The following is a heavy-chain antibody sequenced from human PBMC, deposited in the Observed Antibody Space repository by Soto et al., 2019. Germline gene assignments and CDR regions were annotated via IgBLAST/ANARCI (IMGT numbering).Heavy chain of an antibody. D-gene: IGHD1-26*01. CDR2: IVVGSGNT. CDR1: GFTFTSSA. J-gene: IGHJ4*02. Sequence: QMQLVQSGPEVKKPGTSVKVSCKASGFTFTSSAMQWVRQARGQRLEWIGWIVVGSGNTNYAQKFQERVTITRDISTTTAYMDLSSLRSEDTAVYYWPANRGSYGGFDSWGQGTLVTVSS. V-gene: IGHV1-58*02. CDR3: PANRGSYGGFDS.